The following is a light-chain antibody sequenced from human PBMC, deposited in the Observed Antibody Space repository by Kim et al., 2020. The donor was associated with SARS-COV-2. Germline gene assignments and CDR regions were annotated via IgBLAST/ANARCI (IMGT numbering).Light chain of an antibody. Sequence: ASAGDRVTITCRASQNIISYLNWYRQKLGKAPELLIYGASTLQSGVPARFSGSGSGTDFTLTISSLQPEDFATYYCQQSLSSVRTFGQGTKVDIK. J-gene: IGKJ1*01. CDR3: QQSLSSVRT. CDR2: GAS. CDR1: QNIISY. V-gene: IGKV1-39*01.